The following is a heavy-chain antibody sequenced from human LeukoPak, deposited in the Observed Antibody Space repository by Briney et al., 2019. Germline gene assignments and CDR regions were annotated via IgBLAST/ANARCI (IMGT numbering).Heavy chain of an antibody. CDR2: IYYSGST. D-gene: IGHD3-3*01. J-gene: IGHJ6*04. CDR1: GYSISSGYY. CDR3: ARDRVDFTV. Sequence: PSETLSLTCTVSGYSISSGYYWGWIRQPPGKGLEWIGYIYYSGSTNYNPSLKSRVTISVDTSKNQVSLKLSSVTAADTAVYYCARDRVDFTVWGKGTTVTVSS. V-gene: IGHV4-61*01.